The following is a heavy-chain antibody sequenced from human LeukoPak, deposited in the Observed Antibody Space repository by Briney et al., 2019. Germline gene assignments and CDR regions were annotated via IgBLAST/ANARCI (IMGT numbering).Heavy chain of an antibody. Sequence: GGSLRLSCAASGFTFSSYSMNWVRQAPGKGLEWVSYISPSSSSIYYADSVKGRFTISRDNAKNSLYLQMNSLRAEDTAVYYCARFDYDSSGYPDYWGQGTLVTVSS. D-gene: IGHD3-22*01. CDR1: GFTFSSYS. J-gene: IGHJ4*02. CDR3: ARFDYDSSGYPDY. CDR2: ISPSSSSI. V-gene: IGHV3-48*01.